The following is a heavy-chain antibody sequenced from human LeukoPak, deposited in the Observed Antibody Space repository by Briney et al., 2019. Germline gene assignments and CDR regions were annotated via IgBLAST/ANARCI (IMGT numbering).Heavy chain of an antibody. Sequence: SETLSLTCTVSGGSIGSYYWSWIRQPPGKGLEWIGYIYYSGSTNYNPSLKSRVTISVDTSKNQFSLKLSSVTAADTAVYYCARTQWLARGRNMRHAFDIWGQGTMVTVSS. CDR1: GGSIGSYY. D-gene: IGHD6-19*01. J-gene: IGHJ3*02. V-gene: IGHV4-59*12. CDR3: ARTQWLARGRNMRHAFDI. CDR2: IYYSGST.